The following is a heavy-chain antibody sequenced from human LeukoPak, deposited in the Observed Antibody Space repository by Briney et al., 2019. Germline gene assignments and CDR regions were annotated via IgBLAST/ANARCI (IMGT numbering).Heavy chain of an antibody. CDR1: GGSISSYY. J-gene: IGHJ4*02. D-gene: IGHD4-11*01. CDR2: IYYSGST. V-gene: IGHV4-59*01. Sequence: SETLSLTCTVSGGSISSYYWSWIRQPPGKGLEWIGYIYYSGSTNYNPSLKSRVTISVDTSKNQFSLKLSSVTAADTAVYYCARGNSNYVPATWGQGTLVTVPS. CDR3: ARGNSNYVPAT.